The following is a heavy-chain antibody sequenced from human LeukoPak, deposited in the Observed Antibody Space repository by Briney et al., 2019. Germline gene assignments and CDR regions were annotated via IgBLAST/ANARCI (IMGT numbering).Heavy chain of an antibody. D-gene: IGHD2/OR15-2a*01. CDR3: ARGCHFLPFNYYYYYYMDV. J-gene: IGHJ6*03. V-gene: IGHV1-8*01. CDR1: GYTFTSYD. CDR2: MNPNSGNT. Sequence: ASVKVSCKASGYTFTSYDINWVRQATRQGLEWMGWMNPNSGNTGYAQKLQGRVTMTRNTSISTAYMELSSLRSEDTAVYYCARGCHFLPFNYYYYYYMDVWGKGTTVTVSS.